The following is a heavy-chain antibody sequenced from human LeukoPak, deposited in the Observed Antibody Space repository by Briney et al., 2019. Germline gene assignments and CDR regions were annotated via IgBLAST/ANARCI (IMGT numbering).Heavy chain of an antibody. CDR3: AKAYYYDSSGYYYYYYYYYMDV. CDR1: GFPFSSYA. V-gene: IGHV3-23*01. CDR2: INGSDGST. J-gene: IGHJ6*03. Sequence: PGGSLRLSCASSGFPFSSYAMSWVRQAPGKGLEWVSAINGSDGSTYYADSVKGRFTISRDNSKNTLYLQMNSPRAEDTAVYYCAKAYYYDSSGYYYYYYYYYMDVWGKGTTVTVSS. D-gene: IGHD3-22*01.